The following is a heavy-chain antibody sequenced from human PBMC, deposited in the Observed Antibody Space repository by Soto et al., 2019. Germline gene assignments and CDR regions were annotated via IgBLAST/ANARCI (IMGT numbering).Heavy chain of an antibody. V-gene: IGHV4-59*08. Sequence: ETLSLTCTVSGGSISSYYWTWIRQPPGKGLEWIGFMYNSGSTHYNPSLKSRVTISLDTSKNQFSLNLRSVTAADTAVYYCASRGYHYGSGSYPLDYWGQRTLVTFSS. J-gene: IGHJ4*02. D-gene: IGHD3-10*01. CDR2: MYNSGST. CDR1: GGSISSYY. CDR3: ASRGYHYGSGSYPLDY.